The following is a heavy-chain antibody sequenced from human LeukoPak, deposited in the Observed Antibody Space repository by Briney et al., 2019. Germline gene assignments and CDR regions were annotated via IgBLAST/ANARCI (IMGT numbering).Heavy chain of an antibody. CDR2: IYPGDSDT. J-gene: IGHJ5*02. D-gene: IGHD3-3*01. CDR1: GYSFTSYW. Sequence: GESLKISCKGSGYSFTSYWIGWVRQMPGKRLEWMGIIYPGDSDTRYSPSFQGQVTISADKSISTAYLQWSSLKASDTAMYYCARVRLRFLEWFPFDPWGQGTLVTVSS. CDR3: ARVRLRFLEWFPFDP. V-gene: IGHV5-51*01.